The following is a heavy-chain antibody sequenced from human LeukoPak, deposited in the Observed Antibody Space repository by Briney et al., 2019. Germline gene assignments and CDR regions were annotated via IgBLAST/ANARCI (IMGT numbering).Heavy chain of an antibody. CDR3: ARGQLVGEGPYGDV. CDR2: MYTSGST. CDR1: GGSISSGSYY. V-gene: IGHV4-61*02. Sequence: PSETLSLTCTVSGGSISSGSYYWSWIRQPAGQGLEYIGRMYTSGSTNYNPSLKSRVTISVDTSKNQFSLKLSSVTAADTAVYYCARGQLVGEGPYGDVWGKGTTVTVSS. J-gene: IGHJ6*04. D-gene: IGHD1-26*01.